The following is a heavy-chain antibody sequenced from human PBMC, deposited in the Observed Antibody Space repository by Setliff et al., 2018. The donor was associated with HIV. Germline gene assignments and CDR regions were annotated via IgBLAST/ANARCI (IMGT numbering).Heavy chain of an antibody. CDR1: GGSISSSTYY. D-gene: IGHD1-26*01. J-gene: IGHJ4*02. CDR3: ATGGHRLHDY. CDR2: IYYSGGT. V-gene: IGHV4-39*07. Sequence: ETLSLTCTVSGGSISSSTYYWGWIRQPPGRGLEWIGTIYYSGGTYYKSSLKSRLIISLDTSKNQFSLKLRSVTAADTAVYFCATGGHRLHDYWGQGTLVTVPQ.